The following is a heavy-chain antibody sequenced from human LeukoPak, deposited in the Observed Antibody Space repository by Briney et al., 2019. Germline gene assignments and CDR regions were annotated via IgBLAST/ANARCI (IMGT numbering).Heavy chain of an antibody. CDR3: AKRPITVVTPYYFDY. CDR2: ISWNSGSI. Sequence: PGRSLRLSCAASGFTFDDYAMHWVRQAPGKGLEWVSGISWNSGSIGYADSVKGRFTISRDNSKNTLYLQMNSLRAEDTAVYYCAKRPITVVTPYYFDYWGQGTLVTVSS. V-gene: IGHV3-9*01. J-gene: IGHJ4*02. CDR1: GFTFDDYA. D-gene: IGHD4-23*01.